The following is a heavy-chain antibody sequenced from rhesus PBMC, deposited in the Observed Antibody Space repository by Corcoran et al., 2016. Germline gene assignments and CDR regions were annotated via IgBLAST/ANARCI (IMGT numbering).Heavy chain of an antibody. CDR2: INGNSGST. CDR1: GGSFSSYW. CDR3: AREEGGSYFDY. Sequence: QVQLQESGPGLVKPSETLSLTCAVSGGSFSSYWWRWIRQPPGKGLEWIGEINGNSGSTNYNPSLKSRVTISKDASKNQFSLKLSSVTAADTAVYYCAREEGGSYFDYWGQGVLVTVSS. D-gene: IGHD6-25*01. J-gene: IGHJ4*01. V-gene: IGHV4-80*01.